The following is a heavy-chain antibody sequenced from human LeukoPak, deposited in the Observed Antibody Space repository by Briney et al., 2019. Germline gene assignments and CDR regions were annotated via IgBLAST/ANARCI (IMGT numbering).Heavy chain of an antibody. CDR2: ISGYNGNT. V-gene: IGHV1-18*01. Sequence: ASVKVSCKASGYTFTSYGISWVRQAPGQGLEWMGWISGYNGNTNYVQKLQGRVTMTTATSTSTASMALRSLRSDATAVYSCARGGKGGNPRGVGAFDIWGQGTMVTVHS. D-gene: IGHD4-23*01. CDR3: ARGGKGGNPRGVGAFDI. CDR1: GYTFTSYG. J-gene: IGHJ3*02.